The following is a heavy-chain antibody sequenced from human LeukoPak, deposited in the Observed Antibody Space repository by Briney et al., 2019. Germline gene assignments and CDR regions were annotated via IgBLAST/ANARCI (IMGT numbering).Heavy chain of an antibody. D-gene: IGHD4-23*01. V-gene: IGHV1-69*13. CDR1: GGTFSSYA. CDR2: IIPIFGSA. J-gene: IGHJ2*01. Sequence: SVKVSCKASGGTFSSYAISWVRQAPGQGLEWMGGIIPIFGSANYAQKFQGRVTITADESTSTAYMELSSLRSEDTAVYYCARVTLDYGGNSDSRNWYFDLWGRGTLVTVSS. CDR3: ARVTLDYGGNSDSRNWYFDL.